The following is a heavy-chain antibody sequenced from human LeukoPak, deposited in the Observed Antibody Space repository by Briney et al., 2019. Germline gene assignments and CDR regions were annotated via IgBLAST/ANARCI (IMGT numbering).Heavy chain of an antibody. CDR3: ASPASYYGSVNP. CDR2: INHSGST. D-gene: IGHD3-10*01. V-gene: IGHV4-34*01. J-gene: IGHJ5*02. Sequence: PSETLSLTCAVYGGSFSGYYWSWIRQPPGKGLEWIGEINHSGSTNYNPSLKSRVTISVDTSKNQFSLKLSSVTAADTAVYYCASPASYYGSVNPWGQGTLVTVSS. CDR1: GGSFSGYY.